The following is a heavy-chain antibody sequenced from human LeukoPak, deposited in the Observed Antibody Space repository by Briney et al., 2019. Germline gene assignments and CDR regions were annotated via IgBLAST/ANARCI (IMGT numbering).Heavy chain of an antibody. Sequence: GGSLRLSCEVSGLTFRNYWMSWVRQAPGRGPEWVANINQDGSEKNYADPVKGRFSISRDNAENSLYLQMNSLRAEDTAMYYCATDVNSNYEYWGQGTLVTVSS. CDR1: GLTFRNYW. V-gene: IGHV3-7*05. D-gene: IGHD4-11*01. J-gene: IGHJ4*02. CDR3: ATDVNSNYEY. CDR2: INQDGSEK.